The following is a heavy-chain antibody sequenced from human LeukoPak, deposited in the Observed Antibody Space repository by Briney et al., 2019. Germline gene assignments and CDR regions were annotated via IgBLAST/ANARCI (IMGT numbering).Heavy chain of an antibody. CDR2: ISGSGDNT. Sequence: GGSLRLSCTASGFTFSTYAMSWVRQAAGKGLEWVSGISGSGDNTYYADAVKGRFTISRDNSKNTLYLQMNSLRAEDTAVYYCARSGFNRFDYWGQGTLVTVSS. CDR1: GFTFSTYA. V-gene: IGHV3-23*01. D-gene: IGHD5-24*01. J-gene: IGHJ4*02. CDR3: ARSGFNRFDY.